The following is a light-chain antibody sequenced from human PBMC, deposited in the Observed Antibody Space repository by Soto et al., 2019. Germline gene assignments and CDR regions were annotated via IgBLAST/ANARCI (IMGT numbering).Light chain of an antibody. CDR3: QQYQHRPQLP. CDR1: QSVSST. J-gene: IGKJ4*01. V-gene: IGKV3-15*01. Sequence: EIVMTQSPANLSVSPGERSTLSCRASQSVSSTLAWYQQKAGQSPRLLIYGASTRATGIPARFSGSGSGTEFTLTITILQSEDFAVAYCQQYQHRPQLPFGGGTKVEIK. CDR2: GAS.